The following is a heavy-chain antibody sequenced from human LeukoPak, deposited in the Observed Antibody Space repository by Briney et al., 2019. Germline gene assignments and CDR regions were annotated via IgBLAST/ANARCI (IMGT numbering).Heavy chain of an antibody. D-gene: IGHD3-9*01. Sequence: GGCLRLSCAASGFTFSNAWMRCARHAPRKGREWGGRIKSKTDHSITGYAAAVKGRFTISRDDSKNTLYLKMHRLKTEDTAVYYCTTPYYDILSGHCGEGTLVTVS. V-gene: IGHV3-15*01. J-gene: IGHJ4*02. CDR3: TTPYYDILSGH. CDR1: GFTFSNAW. CDR2: IKSKTDHSIT.